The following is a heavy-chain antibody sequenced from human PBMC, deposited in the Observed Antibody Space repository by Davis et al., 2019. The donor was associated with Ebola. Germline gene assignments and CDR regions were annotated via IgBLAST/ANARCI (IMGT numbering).Heavy chain of an antibody. J-gene: IGHJ4*02. CDR1: GFTFSSYS. CDR2: ISGSGSTV. Sequence: GESLKISCAASGFTFSSYSMNWVRQAPGKGLEWVSYISGSGSTVYYADSESGRFTISRDNSKNTLYLQMNSLRAEDTAVYYCARRTDFDYWGQGTLVTVSS. V-gene: IGHV3-48*01. D-gene: IGHD1-1*01. CDR3: ARRTDFDY.